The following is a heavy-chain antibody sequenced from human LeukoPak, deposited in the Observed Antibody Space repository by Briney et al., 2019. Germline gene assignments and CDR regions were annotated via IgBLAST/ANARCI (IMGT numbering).Heavy chain of an antibody. Sequence: GGSLRLSCAASGFTFSDYYMSWIRQAPGKGLEWVSYISSSGSTIYYADSVKGRFTISRDNAKNSLYLQMNSLRAEDTAVYYCATAGIILRFLEWLSPYFDYWGQGTLVTVSS. CDR1: GFTFSDYY. J-gene: IGHJ4*02. CDR2: ISSSGSTI. CDR3: ATAGIILRFLEWLSPYFDY. V-gene: IGHV3-11*01. D-gene: IGHD3-3*01.